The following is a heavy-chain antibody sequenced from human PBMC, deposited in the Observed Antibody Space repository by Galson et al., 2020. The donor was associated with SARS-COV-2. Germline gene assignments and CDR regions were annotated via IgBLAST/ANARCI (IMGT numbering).Heavy chain of an antibody. CDR3: ARTYYGDPYG. CDR2: IDYSGST. V-gene: IGHV4-59*08. J-gene: IGHJ6*01. Sequence: SETLSLTCTVSGGSISSYHWTWIRQSPGKGLEWVGFIDYSGSTSYSPSLKSRVTISADTSKNQFSLRLSSVTAADTAVYYCARTYYGDPYG. CDR1: GGSISSYH. D-gene: IGHD4-17*01.